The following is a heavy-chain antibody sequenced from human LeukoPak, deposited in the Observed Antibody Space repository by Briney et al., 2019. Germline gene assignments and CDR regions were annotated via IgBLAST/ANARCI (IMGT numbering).Heavy chain of an antibody. CDR2: ISAYNDNT. Sequence: GASVKVSCKASGYTFTSCGVTWVRQAPGQGLEWMGWISAYNDNTNYAQKLQTRVTMTTDTSTSTAYMELRSLRSDDTAVYYCARGDNGGYYLDYWGQGTLVTVSS. J-gene: IGHJ4*01. CDR3: ARGDNGGYYLDY. V-gene: IGHV1-18*01. CDR1: GYTFTSCG. D-gene: IGHD3-22*01.